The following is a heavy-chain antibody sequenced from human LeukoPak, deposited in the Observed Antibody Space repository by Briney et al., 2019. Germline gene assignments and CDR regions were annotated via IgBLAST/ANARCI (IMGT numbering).Heavy chain of an antibody. D-gene: IGHD3-9*01. J-gene: IGHJ3*02. Sequence: PSETLSPTCAVYGGSFSGYYWSWIRQPPGKGLEWIGEINHSGSTNYNPSLKSRVTISVDTSKNQFSLKLSSVTAADTAVYYCARAGRYFDWLRGHDAFDIWGQGTMVTVSS. CDR3: ARAGRYFDWLRGHDAFDI. V-gene: IGHV4-34*01. CDR1: GGSFSGYY. CDR2: INHSGST.